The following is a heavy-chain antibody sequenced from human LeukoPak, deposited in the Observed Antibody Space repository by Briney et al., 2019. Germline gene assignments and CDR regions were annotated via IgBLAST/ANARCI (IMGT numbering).Heavy chain of an antibody. CDR1: GFTFSSYS. J-gene: IGHJ4*02. CDR2: IRSKTDGGTT. Sequence: GGSLRLSCAASGFTFSSYSMNWVRQAPGKGLEWVGRIRSKTDGGTTDFAAPVKGRFTISRDDSKNTLYLQMNSLKTEDTAVHYCKWDNWNDEGDYWGQGTLVTVSS. V-gene: IGHV3-15*01. CDR3: KWDNWNDEGDY. D-gene: IGHD1-1*01.